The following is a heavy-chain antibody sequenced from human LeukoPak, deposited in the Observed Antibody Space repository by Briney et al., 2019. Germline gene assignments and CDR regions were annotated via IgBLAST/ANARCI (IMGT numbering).Heavy chain of an antibody. J-gene: IGHJ4*02. CDR1: GSTFSNHA. Sequence: GGSLRLSCAASGSTFSNHAIAWVRQAPGKGLEWVSSISSGSTYIYYSDSVRGRFTISRDNTKNSLYLQMNSLRAEDTAVYYCARDYSGYAILDYWGQGTLVTVSS. D-gene: IGHD5-12*01. V-gene: IGHV3-21*01. CDR2: ISSGSTYI. CDR3: ARDYSGYAILDY.